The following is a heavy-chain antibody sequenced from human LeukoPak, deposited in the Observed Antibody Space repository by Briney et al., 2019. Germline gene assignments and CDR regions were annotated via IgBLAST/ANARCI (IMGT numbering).Heavy chain of an antibody. V-gene: IGHV4-39*01. CDR2: IYYSGST. D-gene: IGHD1-1*01. Sequence: SETLSLTCTVSGGSISSNSYYWGWIRQSPGKGLKWIGTIYYSGSTYYNPSLKSRVTISVDTSKNQFSLKLSSVTAADTAVYYCARGTGTVNFDYWGQGTLVTVSS. J-gene: IGHJ4*02. CDR3: ARGTGTVNFDY. CDR1: GGSISSNSYY.